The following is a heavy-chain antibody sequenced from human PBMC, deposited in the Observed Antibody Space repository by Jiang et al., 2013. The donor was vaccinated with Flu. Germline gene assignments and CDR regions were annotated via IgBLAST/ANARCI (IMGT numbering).Heavy chain of an antibody. D-gene: IGHD1-1*01. Sequence: QTLSLTCAISGDSVSRHSAAWNWIRQSPSRGLEWLGRTYYNSKWYNDYAVSVKGRITINPDTSKNQLSLQLNSVTPEDTAVYYCARAPPVTGANWFDPWGQGTLVTVSS. J-gene: IGHJ5*02. CDR2: TYYNSKWYN. V-gene: IGHV6-1*01. CDR1: GDSVSRHSAA. CDR3: ARAPPVTGANWFDP.